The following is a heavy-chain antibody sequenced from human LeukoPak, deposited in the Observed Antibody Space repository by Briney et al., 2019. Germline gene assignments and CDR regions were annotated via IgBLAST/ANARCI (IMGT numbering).Heavy chain of an antibody. CDR3: ATKDSSGYPGGFDY. CDR1: GYTFTKFF. Sequence: VASVKVSCKASGYTFTKFFMHWVRQAPGQGLEWMGIINPSGDSTTYAQRLQGRVTVTRDASTSTAYMELSSLRSEDTAVYYCATKDSSGYPGGFDYWGQGTLVTVSS. V-gene: IGHV1-46*04. J-gene: IGHJ4*02. CDR2: INPSGDST. D-gene: IGHD3-22*01.